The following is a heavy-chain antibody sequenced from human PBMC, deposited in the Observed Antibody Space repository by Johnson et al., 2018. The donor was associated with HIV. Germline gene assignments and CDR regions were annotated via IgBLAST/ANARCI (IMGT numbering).Heavy chain of an antibody. J-gene: IGHJ3*02. CDR2: ISFDGNLK. V-gene: IGHV3-30*03. D-gene: IGHD3-9*01. CDR1: GLSFSNFG. Sequence: QVYLVESGGGVVQPGKSLTLSCVVSGLSFSNFGIHWVRQAPGKGPEWVAVISFDGNLKKYADSVKGRFTISRDNSKNTLYLQMNSLRAEDTAVYYCARVLTTRGAFDIWGQGTMVTVSS. CDR3: ARVLTTRGAFDI.